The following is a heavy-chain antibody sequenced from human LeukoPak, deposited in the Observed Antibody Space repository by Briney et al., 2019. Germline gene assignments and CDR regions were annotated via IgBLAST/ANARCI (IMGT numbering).Heavy chain of an antibody. V-gene: IGHV4-31*03. J-gene: IGHJ5*02. D-gene: IGHD6-13*01. CDR3: ARDRGRVAAAEARFDP. CDR1: GGSISSGGYY. CDR2: IYYSGST. Sequence: SETLSLTCTVSGGSISSGGYYWSWIRQHPGKGLEWIGYIYYSGSTYYNPSLKSRVTISVDTSKNQFSLKLSSVTAADTAVYYCARDRGRVAAAEARFDPWGQGTLVTVSS.